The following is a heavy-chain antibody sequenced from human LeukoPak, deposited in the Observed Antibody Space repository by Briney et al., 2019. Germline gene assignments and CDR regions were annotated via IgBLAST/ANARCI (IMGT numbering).Heavy chain of an antibody. J-gene: IGHJ3*02. D-gene: IGHD5-24*01. Sequence: AGTSLTLSCVASGFKFSSYAMHWVRQAPGKGLEWVADISHDGSSADSVMGRFTVSRDNSKDTLFLQINSLREEDTAVYYCARAYNYFHNSPYFVPPTFDAFDMWGQGTMVIVSS. V-gene: IGHV3-30-3*01. CDR2: ISHDGS. CDR3: ARAYNYFHNSPYFVPPTFDAFDM. CDR1: GFKFSSYA.